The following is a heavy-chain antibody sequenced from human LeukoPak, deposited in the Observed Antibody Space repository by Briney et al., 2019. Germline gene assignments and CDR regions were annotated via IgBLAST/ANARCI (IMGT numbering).Heavy chain of an antibody. CDR2: INYSGNT. CDR1: SGSISGSDYY. Sequence: SETLSLTCTVSSGSISGSDYYWCWIRQPPGKGLEWIGSINYSGNTYYDSSLKSRVTISVDTSKNYFSLRLSSVTAADTAVYYCARLVLSYGNAFDHWGQGTLVTVSS. V-gene: IGHV4-39*02. D-gene: IGHD2/OR15-2a*01. CDR3: ARLVLSYGNAFDH. J-gene: IGHJ4*02.